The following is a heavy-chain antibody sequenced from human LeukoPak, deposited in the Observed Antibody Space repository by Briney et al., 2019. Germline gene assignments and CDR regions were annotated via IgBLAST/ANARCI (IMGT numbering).Heavy chain of an antibody. CDR3: AKDPVVFHAGSGWHYFDY. Sequence: GGSLRLSCAASGFTFSSYAMSWVRQAPGKGLEWVSAISGSGGSTYYADSVKGRFTISRDNSKNTLYLQMNSLRVEDTAIYYCAKDPVVFHAGSGWHYFDYWGQGTLVTVSS. CDR1: GFTFSSYA. CDR2: ISGSGGST. V-gene: IGHV3-23*01. D-gene: IGHD6-19*01. J-gene: IGHJ4*02.